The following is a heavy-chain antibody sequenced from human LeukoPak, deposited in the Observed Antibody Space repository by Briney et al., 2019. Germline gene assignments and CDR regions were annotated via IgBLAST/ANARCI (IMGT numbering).Heavy chain of an antibody. CDR1: GGSISSYY. J-gene: IGHJ4*02. D-gene: IGHD6-19*01. V-gene: IGHV4-59*01. CDR3: ARDVSSGWSFFDY. Sequence: SETLSLTCTVSGGSISSYYWSWLRQPPGKGLEWIGYIYYSGSTNYNPSLKSRVTISVDTSKNQFSLKLSSVTAADTAVYYCARDVSSGWSFFDYWGQGTLVTVSS. CDR2: IYYSGST.